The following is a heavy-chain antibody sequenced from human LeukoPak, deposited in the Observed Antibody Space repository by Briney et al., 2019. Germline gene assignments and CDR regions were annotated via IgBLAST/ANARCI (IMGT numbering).Heavy chain of an antibody. D-gene: IGHD3-10*01. CDR2: ISYDGINE. J-gene: IGHJ5*02. CDR1: GFTFRNYG. V-gene: IGHV3-30*03. Sequence: GGSLRLSCEVSGFTFRNYGMNWVRKAPGKGLEWVAVISYDGINEYYVDSVKDGFTISRDNSKNSLYLQMESLTNEDTAVYYCARHKEGIMVRGLITKKGRAYKWFDPWGQGTLVTVSS. CDR3: ARHKEGIMVRGLITKKGRAYKWFDP.